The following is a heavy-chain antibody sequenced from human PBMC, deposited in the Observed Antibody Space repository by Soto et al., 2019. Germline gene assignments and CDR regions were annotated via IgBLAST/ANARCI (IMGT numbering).Heavy chain of an antibody. D-gene: IGHD3-22*01. Sequence: SETLSLTCAVYGGSFSGYYWSWIRQPPGKGLEWIGEINHSGSTNCNPSLKSRVTISVDTPKNQFSLKLSSVTAADTAVYYCARVSRRSYYDSSGYYYRPHYYYGMDVWGQGTTVTVSS. CDR1: GGSFSGYY. V-gene: IGHV4-34*01. CDR3: ARVSRRSYYDSSGYYYRPHYYYGMDV. J-gene: IGHJ6*02. CDR2: INHSGST.